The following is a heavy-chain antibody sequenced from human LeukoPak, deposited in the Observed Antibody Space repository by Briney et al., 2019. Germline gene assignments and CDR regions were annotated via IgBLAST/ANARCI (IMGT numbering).Heavy chain of an antibody. V-gene: IGHV4-59*01. J-gene: IGHJ4*02. CDR3: ARDVDSIAAFDY. D-gene: IGHD6-25*01. Sequence: SETLSLTSTVSGGSISSYYWSWIRQPPGKGLEWIGYIYYSGSTNYNPSLKSRVTISVDTSKNQFSLKLSSVTAADTAVYYCARDVDSIAAFDYWGQGTLVTVSS. CDR1: GGSISSYY. CDR2: IYYSGST.